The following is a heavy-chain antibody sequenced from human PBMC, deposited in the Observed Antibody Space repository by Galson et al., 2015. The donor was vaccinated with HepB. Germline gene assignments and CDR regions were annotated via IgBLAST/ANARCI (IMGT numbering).Heavy chain of an antibody. J-gene: IGHJ5*02. CDR2: MNPNSGNT. D-gene: IGHD3-10*01. CDR1: GYTFTSYD. V-gene: IGHV1-8*01. Sequence: SVKVSCKASGYTFTSYDINWVRQATGQGLEWMGWMNPNSGNTGYAQKFQGRVTMTRNTSISTAYMELSSLRSEDTAVYYCARRCERFGEAFDPWGQGTLVTVSS. CDR3: ARRCERFGEAFDP.